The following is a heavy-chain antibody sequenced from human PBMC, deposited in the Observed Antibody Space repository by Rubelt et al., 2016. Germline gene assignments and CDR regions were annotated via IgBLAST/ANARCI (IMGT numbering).Heavy chain of an antibody. CDR2: ITSTSYYI. J-gene: IGHJ6*02. Sequence: EVQLVESGGGLVQPGGSLRLSCAVSGFTVSRNYMSWVRQAPGKGLEWVSSITSTSYYIHYADSVKGRFTISRDNARNSLFLKMTNRRADDTAVDYCARDGSGMSSSHYYYGMDVRGQGTTVTVSS. CDR3: ARDGSGMSSSHYYYGMDV. V-gene: IGHV3-21*01. D-gene: IGHD3-10*01. CDR1: GFTVSRNY.